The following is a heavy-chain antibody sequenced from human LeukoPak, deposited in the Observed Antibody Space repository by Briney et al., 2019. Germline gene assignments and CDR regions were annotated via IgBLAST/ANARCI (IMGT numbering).Heavy chain of an antibody. Sequence: GASVKVSCTASGYTFTSYGISWVRQAPGKGLEGLGWISPYNGNTNYAQNLQGRFTMTTDTSTSTAYMELRSLRSDDTAVYYCARGGTLVTPRFYYYGMDVWGQGTTVTVSS. CDR1: GYTFTSYG. D-gene: IGHD4-23*01. V-gene: IGHV1-18*01. CDR2: ISPYNGNT. J-gene: IGHJ6*02. CDR3: ARGGTLVTPRFYYYGMDV.